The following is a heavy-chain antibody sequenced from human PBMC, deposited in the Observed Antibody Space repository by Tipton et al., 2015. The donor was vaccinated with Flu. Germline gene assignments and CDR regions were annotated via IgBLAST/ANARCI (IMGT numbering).Heavy chain of an antibody. J-gene: IGHJ4*02. D-gene: IGHD2-21*01. CDR3: ARQLGGGDCY. Sequence: QLVQSGGGLVQPGGSLRLSCAASGFTFSSYWMTWVRQAPGKGLEWVANIKQDGSVKYYVDSVKGRFTISRDNAKNSLYLQMNSLRAEDTVVYYCARQLGGGDCYWGQGTLVTVSS. CDR2: IKQDGSVK. CDR1: GFTFSSYW. V-gene: IGHV3-7*03.